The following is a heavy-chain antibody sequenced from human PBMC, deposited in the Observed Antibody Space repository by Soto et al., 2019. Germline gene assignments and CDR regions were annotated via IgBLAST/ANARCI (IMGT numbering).Heavy chain of an antibody. Sequence: QVQLVQSGAEVKKPGSSVKVSCKTSGGTFSTYSIVWVRQAPGEGLEWMGGIIPIFGTANYAQKFQDRVKLTADKSTNTAFMALSSLKSEDTAMYYCASSSGNNYGVGTNYYFDYWGQGTLVTVSS. CDR2: IIPIFGTA. D-gene: IGHD1-26*01. CDR3: ASSSGNNYGVGTNYYFDY. CDR1: GGTFSTYS. V-gene: IGHV1-69*06. J-gene: IGHJ4*02.